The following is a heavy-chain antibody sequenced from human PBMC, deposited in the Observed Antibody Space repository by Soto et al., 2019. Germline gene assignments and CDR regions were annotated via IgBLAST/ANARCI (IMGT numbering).Heavy chain of an antibody. D-gene: IGHD3-3*01. CDR3: ASDRATIFGASNYYYYYGTDV. V-gene: IGHV3-30-3*01. CDR2: ISYDGSNK. Sequence: PGGSLRLSCAASGVTFSSYAMHWVRQAPGKGLEWVAVISYDGSNKYYADSVKGRFTISRDNSKNTLYLQMNSLRAEDTAVYYCASDRATIFGASNYYYYYGTDVWGQGTTVTVS. CDR1: GVTFSSYA. J-gene: IGHJ6*02.